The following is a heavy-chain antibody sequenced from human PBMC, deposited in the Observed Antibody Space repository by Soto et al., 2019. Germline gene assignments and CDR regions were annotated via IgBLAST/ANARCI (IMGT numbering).Heavy chain of an antibody. D-gene: IGHD3-22*01. CDR2: IWYDGSNK. CDR3: ARTLYDSSGYHHFQH. CDR1: GFTFSSYG. Sequence: ESGGGVVQPGRSLRLSCAASGFTFSSYGMHWVRQAPGKGLEWVAVIWYDGSNKYYAESVKGRFTISRDNSKNTLYLRMNSLRAEDTAVYYCARTLYDSSGYHHFQHWGQGTLFSVSS. J-gene: IGHJ1*01. V-gene: IGHV3-33*01.